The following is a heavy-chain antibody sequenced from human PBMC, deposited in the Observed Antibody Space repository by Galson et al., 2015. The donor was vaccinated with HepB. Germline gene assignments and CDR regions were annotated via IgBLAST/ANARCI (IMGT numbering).Heavy chain of an antibody. CDR3: VRATPSWHLGCAGDCYSGAFDS. Sequence: TLSLTCSVSGATITSGDYYWGWIRQPPGKGLQWIGYIDYSGTTYYDPSLRGRVTMSEDTSKNQLSLKLTSVTAADTAVYYCVRATPSWHLGCAGDCYSGAFDSWGQGALVTVSS. J-gene: IGHJ5*01. CDR2: IDYSGTT. CDR1: GATITSGDYY. V-gene: IGHV4-30-4*01. D-gene: IGHD2-21*02.